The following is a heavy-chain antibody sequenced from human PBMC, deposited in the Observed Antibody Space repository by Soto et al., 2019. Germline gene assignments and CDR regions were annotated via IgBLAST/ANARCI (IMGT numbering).Heavy chain of an antibody. CDR2: IYNSVST. D-gene: IGHD1-26*01. CDR1: GGSISSYY. V-gene: IGHV4-59*01. CDR3: ARTDSGSYGDHFDY. Sequence: PSETLSLTCNVSGGSISSYYWSWIRQPPGKGLEWIGYIYNSVSTNYNPSLKSRVTISVDTSKNQFSLKLSSVPAADTAVYYCARTDSGSYGDHFDYWGQGALVTVSS. J-gene: IGHJ4*02.